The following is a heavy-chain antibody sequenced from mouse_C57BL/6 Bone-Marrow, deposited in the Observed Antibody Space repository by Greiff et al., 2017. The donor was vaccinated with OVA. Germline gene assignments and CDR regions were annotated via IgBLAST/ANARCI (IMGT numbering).Heavy chain of an antibody. J-gene: IGHJ3*01. CDR2: IYPGDGAT. CDR3: ASGAVAY. Sequence: QVQLKQSGPELVKPGASVKISCKASGYAFSSSWMNWVKQRPGKGLEWIGRIYPGDGATNYNGKFKGKATLTADKSSSTAYMQLSSLTSEDSAVYFCASGAVAYWGQGTLVTVSA. V-gene: IGHV1-82*01. CDR1: GYAFSSSW.